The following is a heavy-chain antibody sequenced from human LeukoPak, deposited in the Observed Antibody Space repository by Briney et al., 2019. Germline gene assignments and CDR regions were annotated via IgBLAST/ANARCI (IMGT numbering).Heavy chain of an antibody. D-gene: IGHD3-22*01. Sequence: GGSLRLSCAASGFTFSSYTMSWVRQAPGKGLEWVSAISGSGGSTYYADTVKGRFTITRGNSKNTLYLHMNSLRAEDTAVYFCAKDGGYYYDSSGYRDFWGQGTLVTVSS. J-gene: IGHJ4*02. CDR2: ISGSGGST. CDR3: AKDGGYYYDSSGYRDF. CDR1: GFTFSSYT. V-gene: IGHV3-23*01.